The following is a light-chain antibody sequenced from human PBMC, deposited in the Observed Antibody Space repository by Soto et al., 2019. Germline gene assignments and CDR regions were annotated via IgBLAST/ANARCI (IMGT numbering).Light chain of an antibody. CDR3: QQYYSTQLT. CDR1: QSVLYSSNNKNY. J-gene: IGKJ4*01. Sequence: DIVMTQSPDSLAVSLGERATINCKSSQSVLYSSNNKNYLAWYQQKPGQPPKLLIYWASNRESGVPDRFSGSGSGTDFTISISSLQAEDVTVYYCQQYYSTQLTFGGGTKVEIK. V-gene: IGKV4-1*01. CDR2: WAS.